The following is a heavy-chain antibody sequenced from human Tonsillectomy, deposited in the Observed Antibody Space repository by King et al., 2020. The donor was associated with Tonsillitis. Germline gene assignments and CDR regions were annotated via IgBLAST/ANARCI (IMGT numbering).Heavy chain of an antibody. CDR3: ARRDYDFWSGPTEDYYYYYMDV. V-gene: IGHV4-59*08. CDR1: GGSISSYY. J-gene: IGHJ6*03. D-gene: IGHD3-3*01. CDR2: IYYSGST. Sequence: QMQLQESGPGLVKPSETLSLTCTVSGGSISSYYWSWIRQPPGKGLEWVGYIYYSGSTNYNPSLKSRVTISVDTSKNQFSLKLSSVTAADTAVYYWARRDYDFWSGPTEDYYYYYMDVWGKGTTVTVSS.